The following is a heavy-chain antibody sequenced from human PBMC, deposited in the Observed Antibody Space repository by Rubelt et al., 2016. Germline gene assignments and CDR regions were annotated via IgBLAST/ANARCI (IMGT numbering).Heavy chain of an antibody. CDR2: MNPNSGNT. D-gene: IGHD1-26*01. CDR3: AREVRETIGY. V-gene: IGHV1-8*01. J-gene: IGHJ4*02. Sequence: INWVRQATGQGLEWMGWMNPNSGNTGYAQKFQGRVTMTRNTSISTAYMELSSLRSEDTAVYYCAREVRETIGYWGQGTLVTVSS.